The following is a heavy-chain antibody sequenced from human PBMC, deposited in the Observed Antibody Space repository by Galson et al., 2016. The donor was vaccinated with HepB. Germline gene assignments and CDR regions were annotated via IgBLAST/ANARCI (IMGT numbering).Heavy chain of an antibody. V-gene: IGHV3-7*01. Sequence: SLRLSCAASGFTFNDYWMTWVRQAPGKGLEWVANLSPDGTDKRYAVSVKGRFTISRDNPNNSVFLQMRSLRAEDTALYYCARVDYTDEGINVWGQGTTVTVSS. CDR1: GFTFNDYW. CDR2: LSPDGTDK. D-gene: IGHD4-11*01. J-gene: IGHJ6*02. CDR3: ARVDYTDEGINV.